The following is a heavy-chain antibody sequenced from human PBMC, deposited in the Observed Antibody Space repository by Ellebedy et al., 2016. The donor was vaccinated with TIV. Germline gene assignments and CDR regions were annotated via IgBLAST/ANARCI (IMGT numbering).Heavy chain of an antibody. J-gene: IGHJ4*02. V-gene: IGHV3-23*01. CDR3: AKGGARGLYSGGVLGGVDY. CDR2: ISGSGGST. CDR1: GFTFSSYA. D-gene: IGHD1-26*01. Sequence: GESLKISCAAPGFTFSSYAMSWVRQAPGKGLEWVSAISGSGGSTYYADSVKGRFTISRDNSKNTLYLQMNSLRAEDTAVYYCAKGGARGLYSGGVLGGVDYWGQGTLVTVSS.